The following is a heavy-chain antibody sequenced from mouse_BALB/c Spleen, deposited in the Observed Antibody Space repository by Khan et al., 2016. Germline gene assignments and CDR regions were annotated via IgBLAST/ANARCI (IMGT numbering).Heavy chain of an antibody. CDR1: GFIFSSYT. CDR3: TNIYDGYYEFPY. J-gene: IGHJ3*01. CDR2: ISSGGTYT. D-gene: IGHD2-3*01. V-gene: IGHV5-6-4*01. Sequence: EVELVESGGDLVKPGGSLKLSCAASGFIFSSYTMSWVRQTPEKRLEWVATISSGGTYTYYPDRVKGRFTISRDNAKKTLHLQMSSLKSEDTAMYFCTNIYDGYYEFPYWGQGTLVTVSA.